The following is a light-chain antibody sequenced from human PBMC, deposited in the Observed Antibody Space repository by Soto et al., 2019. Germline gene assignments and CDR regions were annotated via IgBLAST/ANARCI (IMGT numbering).Light chain of an antibody. Sequence: DIQMTQSPSSLSASVGDRVTITCRASQSISNYLHWYQQKPGKAPKLLIYAASSLQGGVPSRFRGSGSVTDFTLTNSSLQPEDFATYYGQQSYSALGTFGQGTKLEIK. CDR3: QQSYSALGT. V-gene: IGKV1-39*01. J-gene: IGKJ2*01. CDR1: QSISNY. CDR2: AAS.